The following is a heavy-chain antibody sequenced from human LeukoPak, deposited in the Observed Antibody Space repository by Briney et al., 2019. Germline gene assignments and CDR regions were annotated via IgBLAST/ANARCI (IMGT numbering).Heavy chain of an antibody. CDR2: ISGRGGST. D-gene: IGHD1-26*01. CDR3: AKDPATWDGYFDL. CDR1: GFTFSSYA. J-gene: IGHJ2*01. Sequence: GGSLRLSCAASGFTFSSYAMSWVRQAPGKGLEWVSAISGRGGSTYYADSVKGRFTISRDNSKNTLYLQMSSLRAEDTAVYYCAKDPATWDGYFDLWGRGNLVTVSS. V-gene: IGHV3-23*01.